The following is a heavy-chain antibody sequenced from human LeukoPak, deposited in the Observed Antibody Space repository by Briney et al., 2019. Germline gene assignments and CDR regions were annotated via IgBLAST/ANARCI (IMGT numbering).Heavy chain of an antibody. CDR2: ISGYNGNT. Sequence: GASVKVSCKSSGYTFTSYGISWVRQAPGQGLEWMGWISGYNGNTNYAQKLQGRVTMTTDTSTSTVYMELRSLRSDDTAVYYCAREEVRRAGAGYFDNWGQGTLVTVSS. CDR3: AREEVRRAGAGYFDN. CDR1: GYTFTSYG. D-gene: IGHD6-19*01. J-gene: IGHJ4*02. V-gene: IGHV1-18*01.